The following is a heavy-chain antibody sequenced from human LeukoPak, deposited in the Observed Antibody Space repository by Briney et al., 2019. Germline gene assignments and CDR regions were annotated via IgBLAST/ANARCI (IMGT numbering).Heavy chain of an antibody. CDR2: IPYDGSNK. CDR1: GFTFSSYA. V-gene: IGHV3-30-3*01. J-gene: IGHJ4*02. Sequence: PGGSLRLSCAASGFTFSSYAMHWVRQAPGKGLEWVAIIPYDGSNKYYADSVKGRFTISRDNSKNTLYLQMNSLGPEDTAVYYCARDRELLTTVTPGTFDYWGQGTLVTVSS. D-gene: IGHD4-17*01. CDR3: ARDRELLTTVTPGTFDY.